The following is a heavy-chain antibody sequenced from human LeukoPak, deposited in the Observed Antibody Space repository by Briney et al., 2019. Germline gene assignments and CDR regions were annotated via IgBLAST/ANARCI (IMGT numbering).Heavy chain of an antibody. CDR3: ARAPVTSCRGAYCYPFDY. CDR1: GFTFSSYG. D-gene: IGHD2-21*01. Sequence: PGGSLRLSCAASGFTFSSYGMSWVRQAPGKGLEWVSATSSSDAGTYHADSVRGRFTISRDNSKNTLYLQMNSLRVEDAAVYYCARAPVTSCRGAYCYPFDYWGQGTLVTVSS. V-gene: IGHV3-23*01. J-gene: IGHJ4*02. CDR2: TSSSDAGT.